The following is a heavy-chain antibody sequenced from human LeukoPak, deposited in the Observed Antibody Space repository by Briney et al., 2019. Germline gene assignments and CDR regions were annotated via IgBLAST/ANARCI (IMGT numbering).Heavy chain of an antibody. D-gene: IGHD3-10*01. CDR3: AREGEALLWFGEVYYYYYYGMDV. CDR2: IKQDGSEK. CDR1: GFTFSSYG. J-gene: IGHJ6*02. Sequence: GGSLRLSCAASGFTFSSYGMHWVRQAPGKGLEWVANIKQDGSEKYYVDSVKGRFTISRDNAKNSLYLQMNSLRAEDTAVYYCAREGEALLWFGEVYYYYYYGMDVWGQGTTVTVSS. V-gene: IGHV3-7*01.